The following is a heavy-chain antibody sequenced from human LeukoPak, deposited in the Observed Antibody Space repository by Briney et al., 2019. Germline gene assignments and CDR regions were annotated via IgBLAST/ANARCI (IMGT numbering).Heavy chain of an antibody. Sequence: PSETLSLTCTVSGGSISSYYWSWIRQPPGKGLEWIGHIYGSGSTNYNPSLKSRVTISVDTSKNQFSLKLSSVTAVDTAVYYCARATFMVRGVIDAFDIWGQGTMVTVSS. V-gene: IGHV4-59*01. D-gene: IGHD3-10*01. CDR1: GGSISSYY. CDR2: IYGSGST. J-gene: IGHJ3*02. CDR3: ARATFMVRGVIDAFDI.